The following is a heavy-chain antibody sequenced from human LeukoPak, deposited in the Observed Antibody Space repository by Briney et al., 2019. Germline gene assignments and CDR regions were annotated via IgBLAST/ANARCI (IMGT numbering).Heavy chain of an antibody. Sequence: GGSLRLSCSASEFTFSSYAMHWVRQAPGKGLEYVSAISSNGGSTYYADSVKGRFTISRDNSKNTLYLQMSSLRAEDTAVYYCASMVRGVLPYWGQGTLVTVSS. CDR3: ASMVRGVLPY. CDR1: EFTFSSYA. J-gene: IGHJ4*02. CDR2: ISSNGGST. D-gene: IGHD3-10*01. V-gene: IGHV3-64D*06.